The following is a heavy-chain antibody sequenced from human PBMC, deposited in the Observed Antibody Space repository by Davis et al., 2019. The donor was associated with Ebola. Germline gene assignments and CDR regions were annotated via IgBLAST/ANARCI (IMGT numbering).Heavy chain of an antibody. CDR2: IIPIFGTA. CDR3: ARVRVAATHDY. V-gene: IGHV1-69*13. J-gene: IGHJ4*02. D-gene: IGHD2-15*01. Sequence: AASVKVSCKASGGTFSSYAISWVRQAPGQGLEWMGGIIPIFGTANYAQKFQGRVTITADESTSTAYMELSSLRSDDTAVYYCARVRVAATHDYWGQGTLVTVSS. CDR1: GGTFSSYA.